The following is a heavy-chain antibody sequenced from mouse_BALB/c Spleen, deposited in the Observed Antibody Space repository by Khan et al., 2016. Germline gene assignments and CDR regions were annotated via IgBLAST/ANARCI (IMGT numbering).Heavy chain of an antibody. Sequence: VQLQQSGAELVRSGASVKLSCTASGFNIKDYYMHWVKQRPEQGLEWIGWIDPENGDTEYAPKFQGKATMTADTSSNTAYLQLSSLTSEDTAVDYSNACDYNAMDYWGQGTSVTVSS. CDR1: GFNIKDYY. J-gene: IGHJ4*01. V-gene: IGHV14-4*02. CDR2: IDPENGDT. CDR3: NACDYNAMDY.